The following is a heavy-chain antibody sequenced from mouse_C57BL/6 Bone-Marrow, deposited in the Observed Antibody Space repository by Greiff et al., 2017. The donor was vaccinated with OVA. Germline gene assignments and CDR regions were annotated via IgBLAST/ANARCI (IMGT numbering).Heavy chain of an antibody. V-gene: IGHV1-47*01. Sequence: QVHVKQSGAELVKPGASVKMSCKASGYTFTTYPIEWMKQNHGKSLEWIGNFHPYNDDTKYNEKFKGKATLTVEKSSSTVYLELSRLTSDDSAVYYCARGDPNYYAMDYWGQGTSVTVSS. CDR1: GYTFTTYP. CDR2: FHPYNDDT. CDR3: ARGDPNYYAMDY. J-gene: IGHJ4*01. D-gene: IGHD3-3*01.